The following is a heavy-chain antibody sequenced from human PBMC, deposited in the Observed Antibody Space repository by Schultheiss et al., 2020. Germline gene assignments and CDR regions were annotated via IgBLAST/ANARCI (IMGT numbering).Heavy chain of an antibody. CDR2: TVGGGRSDT. V-gene: IGHV3-23*01. CDR1: GFTFSSYA. J-gene: IGHJ4*02. Sequence: GGSLRLSCEASGFTFSSYAMSWVRQAPGKGLEWVSTTVGGGRSDTYHADSVKGRFTISRDNSKNTLYLQMNSLRAEDTAVYYCAKDDGYCTNGVCFGLGYWGQGTLVTVSS. D-gene: IGHD2-8*01. CDR3: AKDDGYCTNGVCFGLGY.